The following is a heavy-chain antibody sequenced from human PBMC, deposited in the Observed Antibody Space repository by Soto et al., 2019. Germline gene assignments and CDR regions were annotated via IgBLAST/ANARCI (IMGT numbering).Heavy chain of an antibody. J-gene: IGHJ5*02. CDR1: GYTFTSYG. D-gene: IGHD3-10*01. CDR3: ARTHMIRAVIPNWFDP. V-gene: IGHV1-18*01. CDR2: ISPYNGNT. Sequence: ASVKVSCKASGYTFTSYGLSWVRQAPGQGLEWMGWISPYNGNTYYAQKFQGRVSMTRDTPTTTAYMELRTLRSDDTAVYYCARTHMIRAVIPNWFDPWGQGSLVTVSS.